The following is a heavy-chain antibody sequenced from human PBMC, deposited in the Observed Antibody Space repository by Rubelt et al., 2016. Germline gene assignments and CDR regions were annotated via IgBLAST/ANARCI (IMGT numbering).Heavy chain of an antibody. CDR3: ARSAGDLDY. CDR2: IKQDGSDK. CDR1: GFTFGDFP. V-gene: IGHV3-7*03. Sequence: EVQLVESGGGLVQPGRSLRLSCTASGFTFGDFPMSWFRQAPGKGLEWVANIKQDGSDKYYVDSVKGRCTISKDNAKNSLYLQMSSLRVEDTAVYYCARSAGDLDYWGQGTLVTVSS. D-gene: IGHD7-27*01. J-gene: IGHJ4*02.